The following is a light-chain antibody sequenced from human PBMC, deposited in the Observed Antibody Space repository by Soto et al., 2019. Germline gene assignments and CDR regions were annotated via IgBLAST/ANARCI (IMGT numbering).Light chain of an antibody. CDR1: SKDIGGYNH. Sequence: QSALTQPASMSGSPGQSITISCTGSSKDIGGYNHVSWYQQHPGKAPKLIIYGVNNRPSGISNRFSGFKSGTTASLTISGRQAEDEADYYCNSYTSGSALDVFGTGTKLTVL. CDR3: NSYTSGSALDV. CDR2: GVN. J-gene: IGLJ1*01. V-gene: IGLV2-14*01.